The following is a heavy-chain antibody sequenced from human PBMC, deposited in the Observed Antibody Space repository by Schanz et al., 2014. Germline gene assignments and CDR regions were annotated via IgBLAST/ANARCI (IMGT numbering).Heavy chain of an antibody. CDR2: ISGGGGTT. CDR1: GFGFSSYS. Sequence: EVQLLESGGGLVQPGGSLRLSCAASGFGFSSYSMNWVRQAPGKGLEWVSAISGGGGTTYYTDSVKGRFTISSDNSKSTLYLQMSSLRAEDTAVYYCAKGRFGELSAFDIWGQGTMVTVSS. V-gene: IGHV3-23*01. CDR3: AKGRFGELSAFDI. D-gene: IGHD3-10*01. J-gene: IGHJ3*02.